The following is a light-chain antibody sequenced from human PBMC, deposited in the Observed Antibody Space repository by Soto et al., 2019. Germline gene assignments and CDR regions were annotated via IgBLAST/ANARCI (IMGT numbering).Light chain of an antibody. J-gene: IGKJ5*01. CDR2: DAS. V-gene: IGKV3-11*01. CDR1: QSVHHY. Sequence: EMVLTQPPPTLSLSPVERATLSCRASQSVHHYLAWYQQKPGQAPRLLIYDASHRAAGIPARISGSGSGTDFTLTISSLEPEDFAIYYCQQRSSWPPVTFGQGTRLEIK. CDR3: QQRSSWPPVT.